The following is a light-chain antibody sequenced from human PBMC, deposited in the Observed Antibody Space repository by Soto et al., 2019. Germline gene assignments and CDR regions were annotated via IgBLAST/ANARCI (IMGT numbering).Light chain of an antibody. J-gene: IGKJ4*01. Sequence: EVLITQSPATLSTSPGEGATLSCRASQGVGRSVAWYQQTPGQSPRLLIYSASTRASGVPARFSGSGSGTEFTLTISSLQSEDFAVYSCQQYYYWPLTFGGGTKVEIK. CDR3: QQYYYWPLT. CDR1: QGVGRS. V-gene: IGKV3-15*01. CDR2: SAS.